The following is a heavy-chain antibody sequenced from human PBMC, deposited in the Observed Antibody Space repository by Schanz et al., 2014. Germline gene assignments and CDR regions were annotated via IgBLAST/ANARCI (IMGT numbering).Heavy chain of an antibody. J-gene: IGHJ4*02. CDR3: ARGRGCYDY. CDR2: IIPSLGLA. CDR1: GGTFSSFG. D-gene: IGHD2-21*01. V-gene: IGHV1-69*04. Sequence: QVQLVQSGAEVKKPGSSVKVSCKASGGTFSSFGINWVRQAPGQGLEWMGRIIPSLGLAKYEQKFQDKVTITADTSTTTAYMELSGLRSEDTAVYYCARGRGCYDYWGQGTLVTVSS.